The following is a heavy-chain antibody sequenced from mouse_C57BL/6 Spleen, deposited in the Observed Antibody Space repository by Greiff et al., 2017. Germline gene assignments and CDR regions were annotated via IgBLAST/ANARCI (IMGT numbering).Heavy chain of an antibody. J-gene: IGHJ2*01. CDR2: ISYDGSN. CDR3: ARVLYYGSSERGY. CDR1: GYSITRGYY. V-gene: IGHV3-6*01. D-gene: IGHD1-1*01. Sequence: EVQLQESGPGLVKPSQSLSLTCSVTGYSITRGYYWNWIRQFPGNKLEWMGYISYDGSNNYNPSLKNRISITRDTSKNQFFLKLNSVTTEDTATYYCARVLYYGSSERGYWGQGTTLTVSS.